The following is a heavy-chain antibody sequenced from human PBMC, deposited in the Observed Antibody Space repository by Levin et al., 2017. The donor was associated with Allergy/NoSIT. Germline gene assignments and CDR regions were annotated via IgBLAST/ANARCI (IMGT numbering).Heavy chain of an antibody. J-gene: IGHJ3*02. CDR3: VKETPMVLRDGYRRSTDVFDI. CDR2: ISYDGSKK. Sequence: GGSLRLSCAASGFTFSSYGMHWVRQAPGKGLEWVAGISYDGSKKYYGDSVQGRFTISRDNSENTLYVQMNSLGGEDTAVYYCVKETPMVLRDGYRRSTDVFDIWGQGTKVTVSS. CDR1: GFTFSSYG. V-gene: IGHV3-30*18. D-gene: IGHD5-24*01.